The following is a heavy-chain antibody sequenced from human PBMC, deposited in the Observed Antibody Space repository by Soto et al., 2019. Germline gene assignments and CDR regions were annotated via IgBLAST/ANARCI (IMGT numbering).Heavy chain of an antibody. V-gene: IGHV3-9*01. Sequence: EVQLVESGGNLVQPGRSLRLSCAASGFTFGDYAMHWVRQAPGKGLEWISSINENSGSLDYADSVKGRFTISRDNAKNSLYLQMNSLRIEDTALCYCAKDAHWSLDFWGQGTLVTVSS. D-gene: IGHD1-1*01. CDR3: AKDAHWSLDF. J-gene: IGHJ4*02. CDR2: INENSGSL. CDR1: GFTFGDYA.